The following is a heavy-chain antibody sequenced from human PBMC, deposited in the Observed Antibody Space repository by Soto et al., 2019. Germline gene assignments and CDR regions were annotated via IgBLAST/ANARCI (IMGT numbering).Heavy chain of an antibody. CDR2: IYPGDSDS. Sequence: GDALKISWKGSGYNFATYWIGWVRQMPGKGLEWMGIIYPGDSDSRYNPSFQGQVTISADKSINTAYVQWSSLKASDNTMFYCAGLTYKVWDGTQYNFYGMDRWGQRTPVTVSS. CDR3: AGLTYKVWDGTQYNFYGMDR. J-gene: IGHJ6*02. V-gene: IGHV5-51*01. CDR1: GYNFATYW. D-gene: IGHD3-16*01.